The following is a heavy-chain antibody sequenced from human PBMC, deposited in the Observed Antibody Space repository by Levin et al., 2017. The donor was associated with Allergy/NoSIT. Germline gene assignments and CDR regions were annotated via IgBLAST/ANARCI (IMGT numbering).Heavy chain of an antibody. CDR3: AKDMGDYWYFDL. CDR2: ISSNSGAI. CDR1: GFTFDDYA. Sequence: SGGSLRLSCAASGFTFDDYAMHWVRQAPGKGLEWVSGISSNSGAIDYADSVKGRFTISRDNVNNFLYLQMNSLRADDTAFYYCAKDMGDYWYFDLWGRGTLVTVSS. J-gene: IGHJ2*01. D-gene: IGHD1-26*01. V-gene: IGHV3-9*01.